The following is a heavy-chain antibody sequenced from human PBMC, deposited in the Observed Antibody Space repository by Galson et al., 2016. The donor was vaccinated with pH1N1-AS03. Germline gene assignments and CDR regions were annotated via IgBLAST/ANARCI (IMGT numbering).Heavy chain of an antibody. CDR3: APSVGYTYLYYLDS. D-gene: IGHD5-12*01. CDR2: IYWHDDP. CDR1: GFSLKNSGVG. Sequence: PALVKPTQTLTLTCAFSGFSLKNSGVGVDWIRQPPGKALEWLGHIYWHDDPRYNPSLKNRLTITKDVSKNQVVLTLTEINSTDTAKYYCAPSVGYTYLYYLDSWGQGTLVTVSP. V-gene: IGHV2-5*01. J-gene: IGHJ4*02.